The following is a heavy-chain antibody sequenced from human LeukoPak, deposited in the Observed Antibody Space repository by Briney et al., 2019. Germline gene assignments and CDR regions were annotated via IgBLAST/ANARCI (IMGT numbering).Heavy chain of an antibody. CDR1: GLNITKYW. V-gene: IGHV3-7*04. D-gene: IGHD2-2*01. CDR2: ISPDGSDI. Sequence: GGSLRLSCAVSGLNITKYWMSWVRQAPGKRLEWVANISPDGSDIQCLDSVRGRFTVSRDNARNSLYLEMNRLRVEDTAIHYCVRGSSSNWGQGTLVTVSS. J-gene: IGHJ4*02. CDR3: VRGSSSN.